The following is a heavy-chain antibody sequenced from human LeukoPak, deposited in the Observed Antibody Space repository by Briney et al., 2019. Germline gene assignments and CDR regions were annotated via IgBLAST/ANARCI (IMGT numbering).Heavy chain of an antibody. J-gene: IGHJ4*02. CDR3: ARGLFHYDSSGHYYFPYYFDY. V-gene: IGHV4-39*07. CDR2: VYYSGST. Sequence: PSETLSLTCTVSSGSISSGNYYWGWIRQPPGKGLEWIGSVYYSGSTYYNPSPESRVTISVDTSKNQFSLKLSSVTAADTAVYYCARGLFHYDSSGHYYFPYYFDYWGQGTLVTVSS. D-gene: IGHD3-22*01. CDR1: SGSISSGNYY.